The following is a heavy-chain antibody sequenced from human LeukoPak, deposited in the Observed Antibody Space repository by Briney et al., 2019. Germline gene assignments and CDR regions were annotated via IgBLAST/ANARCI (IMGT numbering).Heavy chain of an antibody. CDR1: GFTFSDAW. Sequence: GGSLRLSCAASGFTFSDAWMSWVRQAPGKGLEWVGRIKSKTDGGTTDYAAPVKGRFTISRGDSKNTLYLQMNSLKTEDTAVYYCTTDLPNLTVAAPDYWGQGTLVTVSS. D-gene: IGHD6-19*01. J-gene: IGHJ4*02. CDR2: IKSKTDGGTT. V-gene: IGHV3-15*01. CDR3: TTDLPNLTVAAPDY.